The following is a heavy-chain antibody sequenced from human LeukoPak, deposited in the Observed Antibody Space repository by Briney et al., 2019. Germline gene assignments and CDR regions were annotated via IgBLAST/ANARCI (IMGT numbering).Heavy chain of an antibody. V-gene: IGHV4-59*08. J-gene: IGHJ3*02. CDR2: LYNGGSS. Sequence: SETLSLTRSVSGGSISSYYWSWIRQPPGRGLEWIGYLYNGGSSNYNPTLKSRVPISVDTSKNEFSLNVRSVTAADTAVYYCARHRSGSGSGLDAFDIWGQGAMVTVSS. D-gene: IGHD5-12*01. CDR3: ARHRSGSGSGLDAFDI. CDR1: GGSISSYY.